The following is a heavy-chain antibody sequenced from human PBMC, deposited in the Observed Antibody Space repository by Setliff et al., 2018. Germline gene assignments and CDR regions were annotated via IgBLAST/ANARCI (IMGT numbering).Heavy chain of an antibody. D-gene: IGHD2-15*01. CDR1: GFTFSSHW. CDR3: ARTCSGSGCYAGLES. CDR2: INHDGSEK. J-gene: IGHJ4*02. V-gene: IGHV3-7*01. Sequence: LRLSCAASGFTFSSHWMAWVRQAPGKGLEWVANINHDGSEKYSVDSVKGRFTISRDNSKNTPYLQMNSLRPEDTAVYYCARTCSGSGCYAGLESWGQGTPVTVSS.